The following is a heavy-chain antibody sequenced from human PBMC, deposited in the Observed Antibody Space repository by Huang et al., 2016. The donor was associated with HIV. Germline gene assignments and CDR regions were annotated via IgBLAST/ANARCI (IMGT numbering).Heavy chain of an antibody. Sequence: QVRLDQWGAGLLKPSETLNLTCAGYGDSLSGFFWSWIRQSPGRGLEWIGEITQSGRTNYNPSLKSRVTIAIDTSKKQCSLKLKSVTADDTSTYYCARGRGTSWSFFDTWGQGSFVTVSS. CDR3: ARGRGTSWSFFDT. CDR2: ITQSGRT. V-gene: IGHV4-34*01. J-gene: IGHJ5*02. D-gene: IGHD2-2*01. CDR1: GDSLSGFF.